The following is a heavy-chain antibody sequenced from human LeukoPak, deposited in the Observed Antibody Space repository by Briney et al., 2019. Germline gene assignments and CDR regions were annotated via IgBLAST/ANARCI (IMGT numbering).Heavy chain of an antibody. CDR2: IYPTGNT. D-gene: IGHD4-11*01. V-gene: IGHV4-4*07. CDR3: AGYYSNFDF. Sequence: SETLSLTCTVSGSSITTYYWTWIRQPAGKGLEWIGRIYPTGNTNYNPSLKSRVTMSADTSKNQLSLRLSSVTAADTAVYYCAGYYSNFDFWGQGTLVTVSS. CDR1: GSSITTYY. J-gene: IGHJ4*02.